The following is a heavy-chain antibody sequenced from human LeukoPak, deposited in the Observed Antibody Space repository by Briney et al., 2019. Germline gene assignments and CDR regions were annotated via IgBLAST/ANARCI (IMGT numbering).Heavy chain of an antibody. D-gene: IGHD2-15*01. CDR2: VDPEDGET. CDR3: VFDCSGATCYAAAFDI. J-gene: IGHJ3*02. CDR1: GYTFTDYY. Sequence: ASVKVSCKASGYTFTDYYIHWVQQAPGKRLEWMGLVDPEDGETVYAEKFRGRVTMTADMSTHTAHLTLVRLKSEDTAVYYCVFDCSGATCYAAAFDIWGQGTVLTVSS. V-gene: IGHV1-69-2*01.